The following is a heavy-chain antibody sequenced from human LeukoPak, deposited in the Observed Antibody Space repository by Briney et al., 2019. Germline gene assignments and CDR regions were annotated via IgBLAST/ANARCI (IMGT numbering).Heavy chain of an antibody. V-gene: IGHV1-2*02. D-gene: IGHD3-10*01. Sequence: ASVKVSCEASGYTFTGYYMHWVRQAPGQGLEWMGWINPNSGGTNYAQKFQGRVTMTRDTSISTAYMELSRLRSDDTAVYYCAAYYGSGWDYFDYWGQGTLVTVSS. CDR1: GYTFTGYY. J-gene: IGHJ4*02. CDR3: AAYYGSGWDYFDY. CDR2: INPNSGGT.